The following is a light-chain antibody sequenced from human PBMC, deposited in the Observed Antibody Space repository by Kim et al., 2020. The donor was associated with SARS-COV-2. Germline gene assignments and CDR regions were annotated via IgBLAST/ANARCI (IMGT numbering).Light chain of an antibody. V-gene: IGLV2-11*01. CDR3: CSYADTYTWV. Sequence: GQSVTISCTGAGSDVGGYDYVSWYQQNPGKAPKLMVYDVSKRPSGVPDRFSGSKSGNTASLTISGLQAEDEADYYCCSYADTYTWVFGGGTQLTVL. CDR2: DVS. J-gene: IGLJ7*01. CDR1: GSDVGGYDY.